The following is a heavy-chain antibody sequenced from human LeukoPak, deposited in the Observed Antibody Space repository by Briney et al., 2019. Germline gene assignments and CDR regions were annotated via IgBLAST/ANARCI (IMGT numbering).Heavy chain of an antibody. CDR1: GGSISSSSYY. J-gene: IGHJ5*02. CDR2: IYYSGST. V-gene: IGHV4-39*01. CDR3: ARRRGWFDP. Sequence: SETLSLTCTVSGGSISSSSYYWGWIRQPPGKGLEWIGSIYYSGSTYYNPSLKSRVTISVDTSKNQFSLKLSSVTAADTAVYYCARRRGWFDPWGQGTLVTVSS.